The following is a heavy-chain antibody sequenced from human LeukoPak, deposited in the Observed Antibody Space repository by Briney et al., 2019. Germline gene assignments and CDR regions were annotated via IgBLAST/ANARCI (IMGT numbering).Heavy chain of an antibody. D-gene: IGHD6-19*01. V-gene: IGHV4-34*01. CDR1: DESFSGYY. J-gene: IGHJ5*02. Sequence: PSETVSLTCAVYDESFSGYYWCWIRQAPGKGLEWIAEINHSGSTNYTPSLKSRVTISVDTSKKQFSLNLNSVSAADTAVYYCARGRPSDWYRKGFDPWGQGTLVTVSS. CDR2: INHSGST. CDR3: ARGRPSDWYRKGFDP.